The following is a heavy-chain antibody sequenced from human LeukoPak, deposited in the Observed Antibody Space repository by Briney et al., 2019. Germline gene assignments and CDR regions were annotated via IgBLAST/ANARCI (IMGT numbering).Heavy chain of an antibody. CDR1: GFTFSNYA. Sequence: GGSLRLSCTASGFTFSNYAMSWVRQAPGKGLEWVSTISGRGSTNYADSGKGRFTISRDNSKNTLYVQMTSLRAEDTAIYYCAKDGGSTGYCFDYWGQGTLVTVSS. V-gene: IGHV3-23*01. CDR3: AKDGGSTGYCFDY. J-gene: IGHJ4*02. D-gene: IGHD3-22*01. CDR2: ISGRGST.